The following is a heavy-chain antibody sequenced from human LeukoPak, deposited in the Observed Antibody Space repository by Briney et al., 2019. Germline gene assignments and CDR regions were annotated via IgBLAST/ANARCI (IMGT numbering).Heavy chain of an antibody. CDR2: INTNTGNP. V-gene: IGHV7-4-1*02. CDR3: ARDLSMVGSWDPDYYYYYGMDV. J-gene: IGHJ6*02. Sequence: GASVKVSCKASGYTFTSYAMHWVRQAPGQGLEWMGWINTNTGNPTYAQGFTGRFVFSLDTSVSTAYLQISSLKAEDTAVYYCARDLSMVGSWDPDYYYYYGMDVWGQGTTVTVSS. CDR1: GYTFTSYA. D-gene: IGHD6-13*01.